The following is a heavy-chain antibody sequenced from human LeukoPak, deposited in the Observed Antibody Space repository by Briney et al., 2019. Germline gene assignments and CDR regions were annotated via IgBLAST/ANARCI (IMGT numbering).Heavy chain of an antibody. Sequence: GGSLRLSCVASGFTLRSYVMNWARQAPGKGLEWVSYISSSGSTIYYADSVKGRFTISRDNAKNSLYLQMNSLRAEDTAVYYCAELGITMIGGVWGKGTTVTISS. CDR1: GFTLRSYV. J-gene: IGHJ6*04. CDR3: AELGITMIGGV. D-gene: IGHD3-10*02. CDR2: ISSSGSTI. V-gene: IGHV3-48*03.